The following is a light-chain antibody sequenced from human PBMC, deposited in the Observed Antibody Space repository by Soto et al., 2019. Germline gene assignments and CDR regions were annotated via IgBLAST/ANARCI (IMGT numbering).Light chain of an antibody. CDR3: SSYTSSSTLVV. Sequence: QSALPQPASVSGFPGQSITISCTGTSSDVGGYNYVSWYQQHPGKAPKLMIYDVSNRPSGVSNRFSGSKSGNTASLTISGLQAEDEADYYCSSYTSSSTLVVFGGGTKLTVL. J-gene: IGLJ2*01. CDR1: SSDVGGYNY. CDR2: DVS. V-gene: IGLV2-14*01.